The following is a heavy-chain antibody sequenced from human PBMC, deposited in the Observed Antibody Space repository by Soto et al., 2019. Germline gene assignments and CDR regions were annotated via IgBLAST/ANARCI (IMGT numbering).Heavy chain of an antibody. D-gene: IGHD2-2*02. CDR3: ASVTRTCISTSCYRYYYGMDV. CDR1: GGSVSSGSYY. V-gene: IGHV4-61*01. Sequence: QVQLQESGPGLVKPSETLSLTCTVSGGSVSSGSYYWSWIRQPPGKGLEWIGYIYYSGSTNYNPSLQSRATISVDTSKNQFSLKLSSVTAADTAVYYCASVTRTCISTSCYRYYYGMDVWGQGTTVTVSS. J-gene: IGHJ6*02. CDR2: IYYSGST.